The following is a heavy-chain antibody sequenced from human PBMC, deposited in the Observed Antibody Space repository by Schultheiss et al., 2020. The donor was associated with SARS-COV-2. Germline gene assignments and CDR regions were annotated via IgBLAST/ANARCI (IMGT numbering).Heavy chain of an antibody. CDR3: ARPRSYYSHGDAFDI. Sequence: SETLSLTCTVSDDSVNSGSYYWTWIRQPPGKGLEWIGYIYHSGSGNYNPSLKSRVTISVDTSKNQISLKLSSVTAADTAVYYCARPRSYYSHGDAFDIWGQGTMVTVSS. D-gene: IGHD3-10*01. CDR1: DDSVNSGSYY. CDR2: IYHSGSG. J-gene: IGHJ3*02. V-gene: IGHV4-61*01.